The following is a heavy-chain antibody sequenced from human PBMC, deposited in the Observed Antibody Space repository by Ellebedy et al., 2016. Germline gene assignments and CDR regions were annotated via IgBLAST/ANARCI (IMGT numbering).Heavy chain of an antibody. V-gene: IGHV1-18*04. J-gene: IGHJ5*02. D-gene: IGHD6-19*01. CDR3: ARDTAGYSNGWYAWGLGPWFDP. CDR1: GYTFTSYG. CDR2: ISAYNGNT. Sequence: ASVKVSCKASGYTFTSYGISWVRQAPGQGLEWMGWISAYNGNTNYAQKLQGKVTMTTDTSTSTVYMELRSLRSDDTAVYYCARDTAGYSNGWYAWGLGPWFDPWGQGTLVTVSS.